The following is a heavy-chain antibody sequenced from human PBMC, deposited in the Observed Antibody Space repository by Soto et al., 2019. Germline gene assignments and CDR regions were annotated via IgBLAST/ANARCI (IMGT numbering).Heavy chain of an antibody. D-gene: IGHD3-10*01. Sequence: ASVKVSCKVSGYTLTELSMHWVRQAPGKGLEWKGGFDPEDGETIYAQKFQGRDTMTEDTSTDTAYIELSSLRSEDTAVYNCATGINVLWFGESTYYYGMDVWGQGTTVTVSS. CDR3: ATGINVLWFGESTYYYGMDV. CDR2: FDPEDGET. J-gene: IGHJ6*02. V-gene: IGHV1-24*01. CDR1: GYTLTELS.